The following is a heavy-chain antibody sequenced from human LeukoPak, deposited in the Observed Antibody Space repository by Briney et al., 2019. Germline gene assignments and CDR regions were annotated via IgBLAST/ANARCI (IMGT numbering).Heavy chain of an antibody. J-gene: IGHJ6*02. D-gene: IGHD2/OR15-2a*01. V-gene: IGHV3-7*01. Sequence: GGSLRLSCAASGFTFSSYWMNWVRQAPGKGLEWVANIKQDGSEKFYVDSVKGRFTISRDNAKNSLYLQMNSLRVGDTAVYYCVRGYEVLLDRMDLWGQGTTVTVSS. CDR3: VRGYEVLLDRMDL. CDR2: IKQDGSEK. CDR1: GFTFSSYW.